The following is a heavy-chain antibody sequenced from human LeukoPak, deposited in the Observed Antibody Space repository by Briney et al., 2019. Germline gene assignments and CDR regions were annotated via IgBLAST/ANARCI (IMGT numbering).Heavy chain of an antibody. CDR3: TRDRGAYNLYDY. CDR2: IRIKAYGETA. CDR1: GFTFGDYA. D-gene: IGHD1-1*01. V-gene: IGHV3-49*03. J-gene: IGHJ4*02. Sequence: GGSLRLSCTASGFTFGDYAMSWIRQAPGKGREWVGFIRIKAYGETADYAAAVKGSFTISRDDPKPIAYLQMNSLKTGHTVVYHCTRDRGAYNLYDYWGQGTLVTVSS.